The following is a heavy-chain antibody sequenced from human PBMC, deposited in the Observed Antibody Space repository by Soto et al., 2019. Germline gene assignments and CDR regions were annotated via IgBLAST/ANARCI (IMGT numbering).Heavy chain of an antibody. Sequence: PSQTLSHTCAISGDSVSSNSAAWNWIRQSPSRGLEWLGRTYYRSKWYNDYAVSVKSRITINPDTSKNQFSLQLNSVTPEDTAVYYCARDVISSYYYDSSGYFGYWGQGTLVTVSS. D-gene: IGHD3-22*01. CDR3: ARDVISSYYYDSSGYFGY. J-gene: IGHJ4*02. CDR2: TYYRSKWYN. V-gene: IGHV6-1*01. CDR1: GDSVSSNSAA.